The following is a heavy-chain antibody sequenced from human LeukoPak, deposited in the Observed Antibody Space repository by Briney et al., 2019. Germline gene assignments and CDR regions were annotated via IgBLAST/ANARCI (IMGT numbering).Heavy chain of an antibody. CDR2: INPNSGGT. V-gene: IGHV1-2*06. Sequence: ASVKVSCKASGYTFTGYYMHWVRQAPGQGLEWMGRINPNSGGTNYAQKFQGGVTMTRDTSISTAYMELSRLRSDDTAVYYCAREAYCTNGVCYNNWFDPWGQGTLVTVSS. J-gene: IGHJ5*02. CDR3: AREAYCTNGVCYNNWFDP. CDR1: GYTFTGYY. D-gene: IGHD2-8*01.